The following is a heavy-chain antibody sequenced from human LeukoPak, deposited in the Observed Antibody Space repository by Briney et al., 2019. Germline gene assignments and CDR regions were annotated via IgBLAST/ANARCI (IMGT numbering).Heavy chain of an antibody. D-gene: IGHD5-18*01. V-gene: IGHV3-7*03. Sequence: GGSLRLSCVASGFSFNNYRMTWVRQAPGKGLEWVANIKQDGSEKQYVDSVKGRFAISRDNAKKSLYLQINTLRAEDTAVYYCARALDTAIVTGPGGFGGYWGQGTLVTVSS. CDR2: IKQDGSEK. J-gene: IGHJ4*02. CDR3: ARALDTAIVTGPGGFGGY. CDR1: GFSFNNYR.